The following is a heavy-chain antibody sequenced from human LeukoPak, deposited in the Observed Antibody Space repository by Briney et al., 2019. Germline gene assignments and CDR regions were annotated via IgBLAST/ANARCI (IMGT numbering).Heavy chain of an antibody. J-gene: IGHJ4*02. CDR1: GGSISGYY. D-gene: IGHD3-22*01. V-gene: IGHV4-59*01. CDR2: IYYSGST. CDR3: TTVRYDSSGYYSYFDY. Sequence: YPSETLSLTCTVSGGSISGYYWSWIRQPSGKGLEWTGYIYYSGSTNYNPSLKSRVTISVDTSKNQYSLKLSSVTAADTAVYYCTTVRYDSSGYYSYFDYWGQGTLVTVSS.